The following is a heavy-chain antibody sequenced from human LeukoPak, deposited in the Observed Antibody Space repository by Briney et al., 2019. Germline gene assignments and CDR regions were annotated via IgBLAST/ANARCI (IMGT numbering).Heavy chain of an antibody. J-gene: IGHJ3*02. Sequence: GESLKISCKASGYSFTNYWIGWVRQMPGKGLEWMGNIYPGDSDTRYSPSFPGQVTMSADKSIITAYLHWSSLKASDTAMYYCARQHPLFGDDFDIWGQGTMVTVSS. V-gene: IGHV5-51*01. CDR1: GYSFTNYW. CDR2: IYPGDSDT. CDR3: ARQHPLFGDDFDI. D-gene: IGHD3-10*01.